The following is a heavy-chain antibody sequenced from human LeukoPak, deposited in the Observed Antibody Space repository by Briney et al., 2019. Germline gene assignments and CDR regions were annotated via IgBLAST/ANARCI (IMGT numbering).Heavy chain of an antibody. D-gene: IGHD6-19*01. CDR2: IYYSGST. V-gene: IGHV4-59*01. J-gene: IGHJ4*02. Sequence: SSETLSLTCTVSGGSISSYYWSWIRQPPGKGLEWIGYIYYSGSTNYNPSLKSRVTISVDTSKNQFSLKLSSVTAADTAVYYCAGTGIAVAGTGDYWGQGTLVTVSS. CDR3: AGTGIAVAGTGDY. CDR1: GGSISSYY.